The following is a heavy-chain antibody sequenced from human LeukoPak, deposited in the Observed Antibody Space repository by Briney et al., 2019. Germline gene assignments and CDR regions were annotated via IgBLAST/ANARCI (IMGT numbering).Heavy chain of an antibody. V-gene: IGHV4-59*12. CDR1: GGSISSYY. J-gene: IGHJ4*02. D-gene: IGHD5-24*01. CDR2: IYYSGST. CDR3: ARGTVEDAFDY. Sequence: SETLSLTCTVSGGSISSYYWSWIRQPPGKGLEWIGYIYYSGSTNYNPSLKSRVTISVDTSKNQFSLKLSSVTAADTAVYYCARGTVEDAFDYWGQGTLVTVSS.